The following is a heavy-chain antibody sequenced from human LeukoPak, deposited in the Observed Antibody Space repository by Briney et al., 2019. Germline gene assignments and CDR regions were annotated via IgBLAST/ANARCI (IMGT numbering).Heavy chain of an antibody. CDR2: IYHSGST. J-gene: IGHJ4*02. CDR3: AIEGIRGVPY. V-gene: IGHV4-38-2*02. CDR1: GYSISSGYY. D-gene: IGHD3-10*01. Sequence: SETLSLTCTVSGYSISSGYYWGWIRQPPGKGLEWIGSIYHSGSTYYNPSLKSRVTISVDTSKNQFSLKLSSVTAADTAVYYCAIEGIRGVPYWGQGTLVTVSS.